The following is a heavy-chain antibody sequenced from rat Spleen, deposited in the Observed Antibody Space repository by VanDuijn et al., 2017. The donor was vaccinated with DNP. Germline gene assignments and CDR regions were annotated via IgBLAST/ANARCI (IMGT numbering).Heavy chain of an antibody. CDR1: GFTFSNYD. CDR3: ARPYYPYYYAMDA. Sequence: EVQLVESGGGLVQPGRSLKLSCAASGFTFSNYDMVWVRQTPTKGLEWVASISTSGGNTYYRDSVKGRFTVSRDNAKSTLYLQMDSLRSEDTATYYCARPYYPYYYAMDAWGQGTSVTVSS. D-gene: IGHD1-1*01. J-gene: IGHJ4*01. V-gene: IGHV5-25*01. CDR2: ISTSGGNT.